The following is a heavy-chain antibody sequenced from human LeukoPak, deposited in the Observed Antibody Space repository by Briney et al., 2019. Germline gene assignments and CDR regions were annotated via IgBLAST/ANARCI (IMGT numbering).Heavy chain of an antibody. CDR3: ARAVRGHYYFDY. J-gene: IGHJ4*02. D-gene: IGHD3/OR15-3a*01. V-gene: IGHV4-59*01. CDR1: GGSISSYY. CDR2: IYYSGST. Sequence: SETLSLTGTVSGGSISSYYWSWIRQPPGKGLEWIGYIYYSGSTNYNPSLKSRVTISVDTSKNQFSLKLSSVTAADTAVYYCARAVRGHYYFDYWGQGTLVTVSS.